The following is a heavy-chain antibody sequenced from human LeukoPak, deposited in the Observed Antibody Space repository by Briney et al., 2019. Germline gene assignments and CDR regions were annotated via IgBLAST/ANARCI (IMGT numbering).Heavy chain of an antibody. Sequence: SETLSLTCTVSGGSISSYYWSWIRQPLGKGLEWIGYIYYSGSTNYNPSLKSRVTISVDTSKNQFSLKLSSVTAADTAVYYCAGSKYGDYAWVYWGQGTLVTVSS. J-gene: IGHJ4*02. CDR1: GGSISSYY. D-gene: IGHD4-17*01. CDR2: IYYSGST. CDR3: AGSKYGDYAWVY. V-gene: IGHV4-59*08.